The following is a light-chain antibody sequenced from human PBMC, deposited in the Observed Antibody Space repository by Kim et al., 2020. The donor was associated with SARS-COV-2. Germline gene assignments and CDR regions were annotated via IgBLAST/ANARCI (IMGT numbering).Light chain of an antibody. CDR1: QSVSNNY. CDR3: QQNDCSPGT. J-gene: IGKJ1*01. V-gene: IGKV3-20*01. CDR2: AAS. Sequence: EIVLTQSPGTLSLSPGERATLSCRASQSVSNNYLACYQQKPGPAPRLLIYAASSTATGIPDRFSGSFSGTDFTLNISILDPEDVAVYYCQQNDCSPGTFGQGTKLDIK.